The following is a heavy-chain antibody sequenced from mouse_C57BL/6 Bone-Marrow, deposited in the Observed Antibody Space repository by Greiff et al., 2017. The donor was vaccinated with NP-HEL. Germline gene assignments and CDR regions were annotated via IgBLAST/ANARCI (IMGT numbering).Heavy chain of an antibody. Sequence: EVQVVESGGGLVKPGGSLKLSCAASGFTFSDYGMHWVRQAPEKGLEWVAYISSGSSTIYYADKVKGRFTISRDNAKNTLFLQMTSLRSEDTAMYYCARRRHYDYDAWYFDVWGTGTTVTVSS. CDR3: ARRRHYDYDAWYFDV. CDR1: GFTFSDYG. D-gene: IGHD2-4*01. J-gene: IGHJ1*03. CDR2: ISSGSSTI. V-gene: IGHV5-17*01.